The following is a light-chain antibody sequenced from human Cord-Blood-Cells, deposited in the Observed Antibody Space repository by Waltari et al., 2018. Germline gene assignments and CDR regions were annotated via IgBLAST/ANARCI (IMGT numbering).Light chain of an antibody. J-gene: IGLJ2*01. CDR2: QDS. Sequence: SYELTQPPSVSVSPGQTSSITSSGAKLRVKYACWYQQKPGQSPVLVIYQDSKRPSGIPERFSGSNSGNTATLTISGTQAMDEADYYCQAWDSSTAVFGGGTKLTVL. CDR1: KLRVKY. CDR3: QAWDSSTAV. V-gene: IGLV3-1*01.